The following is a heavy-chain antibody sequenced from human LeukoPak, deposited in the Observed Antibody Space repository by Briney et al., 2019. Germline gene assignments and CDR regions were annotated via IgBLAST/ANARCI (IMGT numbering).Heavy chain of an antibody. D-gene: IGHD4-17*01. CDR2: ISGYNGNT. V-gene: IGHV1-18*01. CDR3: ARGSYGDYPYSFDY. J-gene: IGHJ4*02. CDR1: SFTXTYSD. Sequence: GASVKVSCKTSSFTXTYSDITWVRQAPGQGLEWMGWISGYNGNTKYAQNFQGRVIVTTDTSTSTAYMELRSLTSDDTAVYYCARGSYGDYPYSFDYWGQGTLVTVSS.